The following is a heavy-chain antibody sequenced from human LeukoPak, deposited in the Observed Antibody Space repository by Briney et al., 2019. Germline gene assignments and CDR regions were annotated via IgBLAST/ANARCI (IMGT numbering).Heavy chain of an antibody. V-gene: IGHV3-7*01. Sequence: GGSLRLSCAASGFSLSSYWMTWVRQAPGKGLEWVANIRQDGGRKYYVDSVRGRFTISRDNAKNSLYLQMNSLRAEDTAVYYCAREGLTAYRYNWIDPWGQGTLVTVSS. CDR2: IRQDGGRK. CDR1: GFSLSSYW. D-gene: IGHD2-21*02. CDR3: AREGLTAYRYNWIDP. J-gene: IGHJ5*02.